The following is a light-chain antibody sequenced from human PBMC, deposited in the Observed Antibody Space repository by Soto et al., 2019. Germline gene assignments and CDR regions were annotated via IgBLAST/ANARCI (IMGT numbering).Light chain of an antibody. CDR3: QQRSDWPWT. J-gene: IGKJ1*01. CDR1: ESVTDY. V-gene: IGKV3-11*01. Sequence: EIVLTQSPSPLSLSPGERGTLSWRASESVTDYLAWYQQKPGQAPRLLVYDVSNRAAGIPTRFSGGGSGTDCTLTISNVEPEDVAVYYCQQRSDWPWTFGQGAKVDIK. CDR2: DVS.